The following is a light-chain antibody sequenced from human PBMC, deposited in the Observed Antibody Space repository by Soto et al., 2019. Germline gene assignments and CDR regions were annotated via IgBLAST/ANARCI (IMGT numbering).Light chain of an antibody. Sequence: SYELTQPPSVSVSPGQTASITCSGDKLGDKYACWYQQKPGQSPVLVIYQDTKRPSGIPERFFGSNSGNTATLTISGTQAMDEADYYCQAWDSSTVVFGGGTKRTVL. CDR3: QAWDSSTVV. V-gene: IGLV3-1*01. CDR1: KLGDKY. J-gene: IGLJ2*01. CDR2: QDT.